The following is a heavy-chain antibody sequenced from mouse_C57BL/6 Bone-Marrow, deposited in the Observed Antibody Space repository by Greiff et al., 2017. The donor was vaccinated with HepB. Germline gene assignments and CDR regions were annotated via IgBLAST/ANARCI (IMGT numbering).Heavy chain of an antibody. CDR3: AREDYGFAY. V-gene: IGHV1-4*01. Sequence: VKLQQSGAELARPGASVKMSCKASGYTFTSYTMHWVKQRPGQGLEWIGYINPSSGYTKYNQKFKDKATLTADKSSSTAYMQLSSLTSEDSAVYYCAREDYGFAYWGQGTLVTVSA. J-gene: IGHJ3*01. D-gene: IGHD2-4*01. CDR1: GYTFTSYT. CDR2: INPSSGYT.